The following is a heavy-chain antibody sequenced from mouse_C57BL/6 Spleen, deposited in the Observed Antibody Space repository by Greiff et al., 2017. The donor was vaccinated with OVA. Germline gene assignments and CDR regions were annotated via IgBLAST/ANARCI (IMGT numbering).Heavy chain of an antibody. Sequence: VQLQESGAELVRPGASVTLSCKASGYTFTDYEMHWVKQTPVHGLEWIGAIDPETGGTAYNQKFKGKAILTADKSSSTAYMELRSLTSEDSAVYYCTRHGSSDPYYFDYWGQGTTLTVSS. CDR3: TRHGSSDPYYFDY. CDR1: GYTFTDYE. CDR2: IDPETGGT. J-gene: IGHJ2*01. D-gene: IGHD1-1*01. V-gene: IGHV1-15*01.